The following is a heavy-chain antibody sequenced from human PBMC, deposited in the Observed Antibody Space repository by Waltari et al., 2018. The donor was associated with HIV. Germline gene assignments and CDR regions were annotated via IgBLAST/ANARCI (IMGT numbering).Heavy chain of an antibody. Sequence: QVQLVESGGGVVQPGRSLRLSCAASGFTFSSYGMHWVRKAPGKGLGWVAVIWYDGSNKYYADSVKGRFTISRDNSKNTLYLQMNSLRAEDTAVYYCARDQMAGYYYGMDVWGQGTTVTVSS. D-gene: IGHD2-8*01. CDR2: IWYDGSNK. CDR1: GFTFSSYG. V-gene: IGHV3-33*01. CDR3: ARDQMAGYYYGMDV. J-gene: IGHJ6*02.